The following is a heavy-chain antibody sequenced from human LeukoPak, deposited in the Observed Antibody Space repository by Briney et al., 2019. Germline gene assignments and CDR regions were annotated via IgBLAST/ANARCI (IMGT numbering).Heavy chain of an antibody. J-gene: IGHJ6*03. Sequence: GASVKVSCKASGGTFSSYAISWVRQAPGQGLEWMGWISAYNGNTNYAQKLQGRVTMTTDTSTSTAYMELRSLRSDDTAVYYCARDTPMTTPRYYYMDVWGKGTTVTVSS. CDR3: ARDTPMTTPRYYYMDV. D-gene: IGHD4-17*01. CDR1: GGTFSSYA. V-gene: IGHV1-18*01. CDR2: ISAYNGNT.